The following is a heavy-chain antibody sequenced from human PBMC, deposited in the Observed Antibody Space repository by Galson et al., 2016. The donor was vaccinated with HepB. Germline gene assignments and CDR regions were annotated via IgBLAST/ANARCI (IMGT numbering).Heavy chain of an antibody. V-gene: IGHV1-69*13. Sequence: SVKVSCKASGVTFNSYAVSWLRQAPGQGLEWMGRILPVFGTAAYAQKFQGSVVITADESTSTTYMELRSLRSDDTAVYFCARSKVDYGQCGGTCTWFDPWGQGTLVSVSS. CDR3: ARSKVDYGQCGGTCTWFDP. J-gene: IGHJ5*02. CDR2: ILPVFGTA. CDR1: GVTFNSYA. D-gene: IGHD4-17*01.